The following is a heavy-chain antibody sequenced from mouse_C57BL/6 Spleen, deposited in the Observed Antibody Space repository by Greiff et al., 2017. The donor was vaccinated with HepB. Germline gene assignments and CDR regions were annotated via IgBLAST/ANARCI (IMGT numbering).Heavy chain of an antibody. CDR3: ARSGAFLFDY. V-gene: IGHV1-82*01. Sequence: VQRVESGPELVKPGASVKISCKASGYAFSSSWVNWVKQRPGKGLEWIGRIYPGDGDTNYNGKFKGKATLTADKSSSTAYMQLSSLTSEDSAVYFCARSGAFLFDYWGQGTTLTVSS. CDR1: GYAFSSSW. CDR2: IYPGDGDT. J-gene: IGHJ2*01.